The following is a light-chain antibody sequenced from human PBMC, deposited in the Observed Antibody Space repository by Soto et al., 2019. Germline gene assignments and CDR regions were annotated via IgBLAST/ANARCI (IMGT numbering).Light chain of an antibody. CDR3: QQSYSTPQT. J-gene: IGKJ1*01. Sequence: DIQMTQSPSSLSASVGDRVTITCRASQSISSYLNWYQQKPGKAPKLLIYAASSLQSVLPSRFSGSGSGTDFTLTISSLQPEDFATYYCQQSYSTPQTFGQGTKVEIK. CDR2: AAS. CDR1: QSISSY. V-gene: IGKV1-39*01.